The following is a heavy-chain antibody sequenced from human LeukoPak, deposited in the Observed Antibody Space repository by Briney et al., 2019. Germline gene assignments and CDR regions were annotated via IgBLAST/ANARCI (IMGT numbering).Heavy chain of an antibody. D-gene: IGHD3-10*01. CDR3: ARQPHAFDNWFDP. CDR2: IHYSGIT. Sequence: SETLSLTCTVSGGSISSGSYYWGWIRQPPGKGLEWIGNIHYSGITYYSPSLKSRVTISVDTSKNQFSLKLTSVTAADTAVYYCARQPHAFDNWFDPWGQGTLVTVSS. CDR1: GGSISSGSYY. J-gene: IGHJ5*02. V-gene: IGHV4-39*01.